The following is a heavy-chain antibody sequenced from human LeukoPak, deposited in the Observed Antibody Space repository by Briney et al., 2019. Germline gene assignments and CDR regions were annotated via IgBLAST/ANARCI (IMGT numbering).Heavy chain of an antibody. D-gene: IGHD3-3*01. J-gene: IGHJ4*02. CDR1: GYTFTSFG. V-gene: IGHV1-18*01. Sequence: ASVKVSCKASGYTFTSFGISWVRQAPGQGLEWMGWVSAYNGYTNYAQNLQGRVTMTTDTSTSTAYMELRSLRSDDTAVYYCARVYDFWSGYYYFDCWGQGTLVTVSS. CDR3: ARVYDFWSGYYYFDC. CDR2: VSAYNGYT.